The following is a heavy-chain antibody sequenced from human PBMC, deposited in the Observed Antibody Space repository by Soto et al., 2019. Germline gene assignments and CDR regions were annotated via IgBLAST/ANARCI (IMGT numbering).Heavy chain of an antibody. J-gene: IGHJ4*02. CDR1: GGSFSGYY. CDR3: ARGLEVPAAILNDY. D-gene: IGHD2-2*01. Sequence: SETLSLTCAVYGGSFSGYYWSWIRQPPGKGLEWIGEINHSGSTNYNPSLKSRVTISVDTSKNQFSLKLSSVTAADTAVYYCARGLEVPAAILNDYWGQGTLVTVA. CDR2: INHSGST. V-gene: IGHV4-34*01.